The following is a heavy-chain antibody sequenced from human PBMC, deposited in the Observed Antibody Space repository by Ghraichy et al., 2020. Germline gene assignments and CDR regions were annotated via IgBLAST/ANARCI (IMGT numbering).Heavy chain of an antibody. CDR3: AREPLLYSSPGDNYGMDV. CDR1: GGSISSGGYY. D-gene: IGHD6-13*01. Sequence: SQTLSLTCTVSGGSISSGGYYWSWIRQHPGKGLEWIGYIYYSGSTYYNPSLKSRVTISVDTSKNQFSLKLSSVTAADTAVYYCAREPLLYSSPGDNYGMDVWGQGTTVTVSS. V-gene: IGHV4-31*02. J-gene: IGHJ6*02. CDR2: IYYSGST.